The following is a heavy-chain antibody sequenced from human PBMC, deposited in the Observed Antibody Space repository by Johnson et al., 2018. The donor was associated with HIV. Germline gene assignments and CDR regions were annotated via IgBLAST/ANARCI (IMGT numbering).Heavy chain of an antibody. Sequence: QVQLVESGGGVVQPGRSLRLSCAASGFTFSSYGMHWVRQAPGKGLEWLAVISYDGSNKYYADSVKGRFTISSANSKNKLYLQMNSLSAEDTAVYYCANLWVGVGDAFDIWGQGTMVTVSS. V-gene: IGHV3-30*18. J-gene: IGHJ3*02. CDR1: GFTFSSYG. CDR3: ANLWVGVGDAFDI. D-gene: IGHD3-16*01. CDR2: ISYDGSNK.